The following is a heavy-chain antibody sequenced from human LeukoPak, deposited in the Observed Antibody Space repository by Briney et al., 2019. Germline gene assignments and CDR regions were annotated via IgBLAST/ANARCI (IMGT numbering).Heavy chain of an antibody. D-gene: IGHD2-2*02. V-gene: IGHV4-34*01. CDR2: INHSGST. CDR1: GGSFSGYY. CDR3: ARVRTALPSYYFDY. Sequence: SETLSLTCAVYGGSFSGYYWSWIRQPPGKGLEWIGEINHSGSTNYNPSLKSRVTISVDTSKNQFSLKLSSVTAADTAVYYCARVRTALPSYYFDYWGQGTLVTVSS. J-gene: IGHJ4*02.